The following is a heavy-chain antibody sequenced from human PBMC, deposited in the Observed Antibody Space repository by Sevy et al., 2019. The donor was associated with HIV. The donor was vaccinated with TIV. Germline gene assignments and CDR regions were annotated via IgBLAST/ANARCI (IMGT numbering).Heavy chain of an antibody. D-gene: IGHD6-13*01. Sequence: GESLKISCAASGFTFSDYYMSWIRQAPGKGLEWISHISYTGTTIDSADSVKGRFTISRDNAKNSVYLQMDSLRVEDTAVYYCARDAVAGLSHMDVWGQGTTVTVSS. CDR1: GFTFSDYY. J-gene: IGHJ6*01. CDR2: ISYTGTTI. CDR3: ARDAVAGLSHMDV. V-gene: IGHV3-11*01.